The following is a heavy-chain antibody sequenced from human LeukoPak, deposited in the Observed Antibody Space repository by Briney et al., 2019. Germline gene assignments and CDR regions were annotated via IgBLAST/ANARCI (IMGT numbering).Heavy chain of an antibody. CDR2: IYSRDSDR. D-gene: IGHD5-12*01. V-gene: IGHV5-51*01. CDR1: GYRFVTYW. Sequence: GESLKISCKGSGYRFVTYWIAWVRQMPGKGLEWMGIIYSRDSDRRYSTSFEGQVTISADKSTNTAYLQWSSLKASDTAMYYCARIYSGYEKLDYWGQGTLVTVSS. CDR3: ARIYSGYEKLDY. J-gene: IGHJ4*02.